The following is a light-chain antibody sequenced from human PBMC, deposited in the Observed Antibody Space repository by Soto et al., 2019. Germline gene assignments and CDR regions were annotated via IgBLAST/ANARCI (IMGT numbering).Light chain of an antibody. CDR3: QTWGTGIRV. CDR1: SGHSSYA. Sequence: QLVLTQSPSASPSLGASVKLTCTLSSGHSSYAIAWHQQQPEKGPRYLMKLNSDGSHSKGDGIPDRFSGSSSGAERYLTISSLQSEDEADYYCQTWGTGIRVFGGGTKVTVL. J-gene: IGLJ2*01. CDR2: LNSDGSH. V-gene: IGLV4-69*01.